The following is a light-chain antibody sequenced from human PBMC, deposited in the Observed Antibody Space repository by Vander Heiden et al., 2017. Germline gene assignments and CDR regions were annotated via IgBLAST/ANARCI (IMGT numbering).Light chain of an antibody. CDR3: QQDNSSSWT. J-gene: IGKJ1*01. V-gene: IGKV1-5*03. CDR1: QSISSW. CDR2: KAS. Sequence: DIQMTQSPSTLSASVGDRVTITCRASQSISSWLAWYQQKPGKAPKLLIYKASSLESGVPSRFSGSGSGTEFTLTISSLQPDDFATYYCQQDNSSSWTFGQGTQVEIK.